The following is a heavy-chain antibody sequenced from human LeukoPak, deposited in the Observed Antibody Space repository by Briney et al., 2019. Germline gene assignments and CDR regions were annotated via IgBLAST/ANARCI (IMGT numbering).Heavy chain of an antibody. J-gene: IGHJ3*02. Sequence: PRGSMSLSCAASGFTFSSYAMSWVRQAPGKGLEWVSAISGSGGSTYYADSVKGRFTISRDNSKNTLYLQMNSLRAEDTAVYYCAKDLEMATYLTFDIWGQGTLVTVSS. V-gene: IGHV3-23*01. CDR2: ISGSGGST. CDR3: AKDLEMATYLTFDI. CDR1: GFTFSSYA. D-gene: IGHD5-24*01.